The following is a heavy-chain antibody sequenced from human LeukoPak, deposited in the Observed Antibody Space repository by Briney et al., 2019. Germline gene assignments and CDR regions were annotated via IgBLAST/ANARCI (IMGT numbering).Heavy chain of an antibody. J-gene: IGHJ6*03. V-gene: IGHV4-4*07. CDR1: GGSISSYY. D-gene: IGHD5-18*01. CDR2: IYTSGST. Sequence: SETLSLTCTVSGGSISSYYWSWIRQPAGKGLEWIGRIYTSGSTNYNPSLKSRVTMSVGTSKNQFSLKLSSVTAADTAVYYCARTIPGIDTAMATETQYYYYYYMDVWGKGTTVTISS. CDR3: ARTIPGIDTAMATETQYYYYYYMDV.